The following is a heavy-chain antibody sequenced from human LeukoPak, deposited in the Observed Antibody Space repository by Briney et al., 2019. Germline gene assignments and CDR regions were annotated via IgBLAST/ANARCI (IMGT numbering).Heavy chain of an antibody. J-gene: IGHJ4*02. CDR3: ARDLSSTSNWELDY. V-gene: IGHV1-2*06. CDR1: GYTFTAYY. Sequence: ASVKVSCKASGYTFTAYYMHWVRQVPGQGLEWMGRINPNSGDTDYAQKFQGRVIMTRDTSISTAYMEVSRLRSDDTAVYYCARDLSSTSNWELDYWGQGTLVTVSS. CDR2: INPNSGDT. D-gene: IGHD7-27*01.